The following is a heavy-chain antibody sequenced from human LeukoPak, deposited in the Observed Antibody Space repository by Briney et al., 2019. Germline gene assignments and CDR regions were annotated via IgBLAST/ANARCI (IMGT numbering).Heavy chain of an antibody. Sequence: PGGSLRLSRAASGFTFSDFYMTWFRLAPGKGLNWVSYIGTNGATIYYADSVKGRFTISRDNAKNSLYLQMNSLRAEDTAVYYCAELGITMIGGVWGKGTTVTISS. V-gene: IGHV3-11*04. D-gene: IGHD3-10*02. J-gene: IGHJ6*04. CDR1: GFTFSDFY. CDR3: AELGITMIGGV. CDR2: IGTNGATI.